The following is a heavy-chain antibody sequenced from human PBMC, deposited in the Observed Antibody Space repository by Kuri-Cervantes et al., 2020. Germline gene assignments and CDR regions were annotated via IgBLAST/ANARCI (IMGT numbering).Heavy chain of an antibody. V-gene: IGHV3-7*01. CDR1: GFTFSTFS. CDR3: ARDSSVGAYLLSYYFDY. D-gene: IGHD1-26*01. CDR2: IKQDGSEK. Sequence: GESLKISCAASGFTFSTFSMNWVRQAPGKGLEWVANIKQDGSEKYYVDSVKGRFTISRDNAKNSLYLQMNSLRAEDTAVYYCARDSSVGAYLLSYYFDYWGQGTLVTVSS. J-gene: IGHJ4*02.